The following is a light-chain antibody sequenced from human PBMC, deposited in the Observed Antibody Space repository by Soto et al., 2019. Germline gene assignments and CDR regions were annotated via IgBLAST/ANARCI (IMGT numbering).Light chain of an antibody. CDR2: DAS. J-gene: IGKJ4*01. CDR1: QSVNNY. Sequence: EIVLTQSPATLSLSPGDRATLSCRASQSVNNYLAWFQQKPGQAPRLLIYDASNRATGITARFSGSGSGTDFTLTISNLEPEDFAGYYGQQRSNWPLTCGGGTKVEIK. V-gene: IGKV3-11*01. CDR3: QQRSNWPLT.